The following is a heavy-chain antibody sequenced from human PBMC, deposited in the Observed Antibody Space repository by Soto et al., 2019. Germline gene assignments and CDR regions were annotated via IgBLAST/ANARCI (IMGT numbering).Heavy chain of an antibody. CDR3: AKVGVLYDWNDLFDY. V-gene: IGHV3-23*01. CDR1: GFTFSSYA. J-gene: IGHJ4*02. D-gene: IGHD1-1*01. CDR2: ISGSGGST. Sequence: EVQLLESGGGLVQPGGSLRLSCAASGFTFSSYAMSWVRQAPGTGLEWVSAISGSGGSTYYADSVKGRFTISRDNSKNTLYLQMNSLRAEDTAVYYCAKVGVLYDWNDLFDYWGQGTLVTVSS.